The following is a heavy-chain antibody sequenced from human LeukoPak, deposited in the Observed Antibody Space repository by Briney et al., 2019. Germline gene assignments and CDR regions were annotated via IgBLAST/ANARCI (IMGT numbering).Heavy chain of an antibody. J-gene: IGHJ6*02. Sequence: PGGSLRLSCAASGFTFSHYWMNWARQAPGKGLEWVASINHNGNVNYYVDSVKGRFTISRDNAKNSLYLQMSNLRAEDTAVYFCARGGGLDVWGQGATVTVSS. CDR1: GFTFSHYW. V-gene: IGHV3-7*03. CDR2: INHNGNVN. CDR3: ARGGGLDV. D-gene: IGHD3-16*01.